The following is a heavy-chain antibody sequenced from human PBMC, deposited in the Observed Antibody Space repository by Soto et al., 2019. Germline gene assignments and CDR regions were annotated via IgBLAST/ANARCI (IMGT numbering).Heavy chain of an antibody. D-gene: IGHD3-10*01. CDR2: ISYDGSNK. CDR3: ARDSSPFVLLWFGEYLDY. Sequence: GGSLRLSCAASGFTFSSYAMHWVRQAPGKGLEWVAVISYDGSNKYYADSVKGRFTISRDNSKNTLYLQMNSLRAEDTAVYYCARDSSPFVLLWFGEYLDYWGQGTLVTVSS. V-gene: IGHV3-30-3*01. CDR1: GFTFSSYA. J-gene: IGHJ4*02.